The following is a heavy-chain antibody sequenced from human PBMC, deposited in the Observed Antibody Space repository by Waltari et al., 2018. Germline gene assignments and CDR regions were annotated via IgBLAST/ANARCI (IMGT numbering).Heavy chain of an antibody. J-gene: IGHJ3*02. CDR3: ARKGVTSSSDSFDM. Sequence: EVQLVESVGGLVQPGGSLRLSCAASGITPCSDWMHWVRQVPGKGLVWFSRISSDGNSRTYADSVKGRFTISRDNAKNTLYLQMNNLRAEDTAVYYCARKGVTSSSDSFDMWGQGTMITVSS. V-gene: IGHV3-74*01. D-gene: IGHD2-21*02. CDR2: ISSDGNSR. CDR1: GITPCSDW.